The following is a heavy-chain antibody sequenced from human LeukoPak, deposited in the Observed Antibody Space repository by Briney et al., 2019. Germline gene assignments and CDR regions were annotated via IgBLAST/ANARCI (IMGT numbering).Heavy chain of an antibody. V-gene: IGHV7-4-1*02. Sequence: ASVKVSCKASGYTFTNYAMNWVRQAPGQGLEWMGWINTNSGTPTYAQGFAGRFVFSLDTSVNTAYLQINRLQAEDTAVYYCARVPFVVMGVTGNWFDPWGQGTLVTVSS. CDR2: INTNSGTP. CDR1: GYTFTNYA. J-gene: IGHJ5*02. CDR3: ARVPFVVMGVTGNWFDP. D-gene: IGHD2-8*01.